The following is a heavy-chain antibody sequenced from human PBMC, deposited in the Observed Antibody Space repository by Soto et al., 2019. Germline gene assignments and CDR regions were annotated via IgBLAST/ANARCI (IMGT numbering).Heavy chain of an antibody. Sequence: SVKVSWKASGGTFSSYTISWVRQAPGQGLEWMGRIIPILGIANYAQKFQGRVTITADKSTSTAYMELSSLRSEDTAVYYCARNGSPRKQQLVFYYYGMDVWG. J-gene: IGHJ6*02. V-gene: IGHV1-69*02. CDR2: IIPILGIA. D-gene: IGHD6-13*01. CDR1: GGTFSSYT. CDR3: ARNGSPRKQQLVFYYYGMDV.